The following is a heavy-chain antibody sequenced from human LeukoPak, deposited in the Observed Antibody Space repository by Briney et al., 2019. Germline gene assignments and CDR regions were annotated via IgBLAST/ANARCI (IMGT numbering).Heavy chain of an antibody. Sequence: ASVKVSCKASGYTFTSYGISWVRQAPGQGLEWMGWISAYNGNTNYAQKLQGRVTMTTDTSTSTAYMELRSLRSDDTAVYYCARDRSLTIVVVPAAFHYWGQGTLVTVSS. D-gene: IGHD2-2*01. CDR1: GYTFTSYG. CDR2: ISAYNGNT. J-gene: IGHJ4*02. V-gene: IGHV1-18*01. CDR3: ARDRSLTIVVVPAAFHY.